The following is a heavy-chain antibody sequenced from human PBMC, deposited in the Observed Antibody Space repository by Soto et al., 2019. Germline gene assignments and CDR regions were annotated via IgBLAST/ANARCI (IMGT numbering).Heavy chain of an antibody. Sequence: ASVKVSCKPSGYTFTGYYLNWVRQAPGRGLDCVGWINPKTGDTNNAQKFQGRVTMTTDTSVSTGYMELSGLKSEDTAVYYCVAGEHLVRWGECTLVTVSS. J-gene: IGHJ1*01. D-gene: IGHD6-6*01. CDR3: VAGEHLVR. V-gene: IGHV1-2*02. CDR2: INPKTGDT. CDR1: GYTFTGYY.